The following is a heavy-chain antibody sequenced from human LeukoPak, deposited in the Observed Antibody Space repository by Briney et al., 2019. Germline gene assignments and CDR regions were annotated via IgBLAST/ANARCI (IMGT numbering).Heavy chain of an antibody. CDR1: GGTFSGYY. CDR2: INHSGST. CDR3: ARFLTGGIYYFDY. Sequence: PSETLSLTCAVYGGTFSGYYWSWIRQPQGKGLEWIGEINHSGSTYYNPSLKSRVTISVDTSKNQFSLKLSSVTAADTAVYYCARFLTGGIYYFDYWGQGTLVTVSS. V-gene: IGHV4-34*08. J-gene: IGHJ4*02. D-gene: IGHD4-23*01.